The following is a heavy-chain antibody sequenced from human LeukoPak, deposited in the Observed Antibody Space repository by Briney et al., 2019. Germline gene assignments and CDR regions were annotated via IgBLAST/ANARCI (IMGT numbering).Heavy chain of an antibody. V-gene: IGHV3-9*01. D-gene: IGHD6-19*01. CDR2: ISWNSGSI. CDR3: AKDASYSSGWYGGWFDP. CDR1: GFTFDDYA. J-gene: IGHJ5*02. Sequence: PAGGSLRLSCAASGFTFDDYAMHWARQAPGKGLEWVSGISWNSGSIGYADSVKGRFTISRDNAKNSLYLQMNSLRAEDTALYYCAKDASYSSGWYGGWFDPWGQGTLVTVSS.